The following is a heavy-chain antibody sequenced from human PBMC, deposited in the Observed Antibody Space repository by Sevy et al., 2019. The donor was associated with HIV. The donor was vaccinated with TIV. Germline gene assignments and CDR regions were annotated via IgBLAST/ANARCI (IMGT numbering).Heavy chain of an antibody. CDR2: IYYSGST. Sequence: SETLSLTCTVSGGSISSYYWSWIRQPPGKGLEWIGYIYYSGSTNYNPSLKSRVTISVDTSKNQFSLKLSSVTAADTAVYYCARDRGNIVATFDYYYGMDVWGQGTTVTVPS. CDR3: ARDRGNIVATFDYYYGMDV. J-gene: IGHJ6*02. D-gene: IGHD5-12*01. CDR1: GGSISSYY. V-gene: IGHV4-59*01.